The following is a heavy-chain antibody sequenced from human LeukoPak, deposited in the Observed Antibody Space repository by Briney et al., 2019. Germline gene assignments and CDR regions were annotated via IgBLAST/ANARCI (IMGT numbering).Heavy chain of an antibody. CDR1: GFTFSSYA. J-gene: IGHJ4*02. D-gene: IGHD6-19*01. V-gene: IGHV3-23*01. CDR2: LSGGGGST. Sequence: QPGGSLRLSCAASGFTFSSYAMTWVRQAPGKGLEWVSTLSGGGGSTYYVDSVKGRFTISRDNSKNTLYLQINSLRPEDTAVYYCAKTYSSGWTKFDYWGQGTLVTVSS. CDR3: AKTYSSGWTKFDY.